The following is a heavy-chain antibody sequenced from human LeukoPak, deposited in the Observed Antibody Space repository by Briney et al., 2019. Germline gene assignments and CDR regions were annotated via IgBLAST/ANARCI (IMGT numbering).Heavy chain of an antibody. CDR3: ARRRGCSSSSCPTDY. V-gene: IGHV5-51*01. J-gene: IGHJ4*02. CDR2: IYPGDSDT. Sequence: GSSMKISCRASGSSFTTYWICWVRQLPGKGLEWMGIIYPGDSDTSDSTSFEGQVTMSADKSIDTAYLQWSSLRASDTSMYYCARRRGCSSSSCPTDYWGQGTLVTVSP. D-gene: IGHD2-2*01. CDR1: GSSFTTYW.